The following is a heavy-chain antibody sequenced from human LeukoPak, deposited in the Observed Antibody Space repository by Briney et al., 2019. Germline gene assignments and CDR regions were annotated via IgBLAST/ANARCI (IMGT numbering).Heavy chain of an antibody. V-gene: IGHV3-23*01. J-gene: IGHJ5*02. Sequence: HPGGSLRLSCAASGFTFSSYAMSWVRQAPGKGLERVSAISGSGGSTYYADSVKGRFTISRDNSKNTLYLQMNSLRAEDTAVYYCARIRFLEWLFTEVWFDPWGQGTLVTVSS. CDR1: GFTFSSYA. CDR2: ISGSGGST. D-gene: IGHD3-3*01. CDR3: ARIRFLEWLFTEVWFDP.